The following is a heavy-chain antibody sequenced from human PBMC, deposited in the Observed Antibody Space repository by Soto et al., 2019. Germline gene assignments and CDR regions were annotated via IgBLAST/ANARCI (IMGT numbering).Heavy chain of an antibody. CDR2: IYHSGGT. Sequence: QLQLQESGSGLVKPSQTLSLTCAVSGGSISSGGYSWSWIRQPPGKGLEWIGYIYHSGGTYCNPALKRRVTISVDRSKNQFSLKLSSVTAADTAVYYCARAHYGDYGFGMDVWGQGTTVTVSS. CDR3: ARAHYGDYGFGMDV. V-gene: IGHV4-30-2*01. J-gene: IGHJ6*02. D-gene: IGHD4-17*01. CDR1: GGSISSGGYS.